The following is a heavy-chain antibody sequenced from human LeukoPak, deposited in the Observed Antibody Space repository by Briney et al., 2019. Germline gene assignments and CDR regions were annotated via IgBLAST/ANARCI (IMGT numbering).Heavy chain of an antibody. V-gene: IGHV1-2*06. CDR3: ARDASNWSAFDS. CDR1: GYSFSGYS. J-gene: IGHJ5*01. Sequence: ASVKVSCKASGYSFSGYSMHWVRQAPGQGLEWMGRINPNSGVTYYAQKFQGRVTMTSDTSITTAYMELSSLTSDDTATYYCARDASNWSAFDSWGQGILVIVSS. D-gene: IGHD1-20*01. CDR2: INPNSGVT.